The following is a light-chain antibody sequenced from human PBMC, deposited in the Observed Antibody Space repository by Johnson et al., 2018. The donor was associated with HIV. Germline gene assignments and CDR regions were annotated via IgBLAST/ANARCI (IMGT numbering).Light chain of an antibody. V-gene: IGLV1-51*02. CDR3: GTWDNSLSTGGV. Sequence: QSVLTQLPSVSAAPGQKVTISCSGSSSNIGNNYVSWYQQLPGTAPKLLIYENNKRPSGIPDRFSGSKSGPSATLGITGLQTGDEADYYCGTWDNSLSTGGVFGTGTKVTVL. J-gene: IGLJ1*01. CDR1: SSNIGNNY. CDR2: ENN.